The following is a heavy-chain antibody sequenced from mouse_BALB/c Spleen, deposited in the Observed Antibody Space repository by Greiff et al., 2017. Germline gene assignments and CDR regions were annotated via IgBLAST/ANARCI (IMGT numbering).Heavy chain of an antibody. V-gene: IGHV3-2*02. CDR1: GYSITSDYA. CDR3: ARDGQLGLSWFAY. J-gene: IGHJ3*01. D-gene: IGHD3-2*01. Sequence: DVQLQESGPGLVKPSQSLSLTCTVTGYSITSDYAWNWIRQFPGNKLEWMGYISYSGSTSYNPSLKSRISITRDTSKNQFFLQLNSVTTEDTATYYCARDGQLGLSWFAYWGQGTLVTVSA. CDR2: ISYSGST.